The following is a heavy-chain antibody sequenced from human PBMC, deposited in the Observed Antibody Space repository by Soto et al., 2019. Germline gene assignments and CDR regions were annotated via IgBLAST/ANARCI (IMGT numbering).Heavy chain of an antibody. D-gene: IGHD3-10*01. V-gene: IGHV4-59*01. CDR2: IYYLGST. CDR3: ARDGYDGSGSPYPAY. Sequence: KTSETLSLTCSVSGGSMSEYFWSWIRQSPGKGLEWIGYIYYLGSTDYNPSLKSRVTISVDTSKRQFSLRLTSVTAADTAVYYCARDGYDGSGSPYPAYWGPGTQVTVPS. J-gene: IGHJ4*02. CDR1: GGSMSEYF.